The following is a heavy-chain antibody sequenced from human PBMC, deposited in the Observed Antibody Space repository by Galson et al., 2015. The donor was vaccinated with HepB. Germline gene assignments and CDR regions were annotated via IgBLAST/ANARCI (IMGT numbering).Heavy chain of an antibody. D-gene: IGHD3-22*01. CDR3: ARYYYDSSGYYYDYYYYYYMDV. CDR2: ISAYNGNT. J-gene: IGHJ6*03. Sequence: SVKVSCKASGYTFTSYGISWVRQAPGQGLEWMGWISAYNGNTNYAQKLQGRVTMTTDTSTSTAYMELRSLRSDDTAVYYCARYYYDSSGYYYDYYYYYYMDVWGKGTTVTVSS. CDR1: GYTFTSYG. V-gene: IGHV1-18*01.